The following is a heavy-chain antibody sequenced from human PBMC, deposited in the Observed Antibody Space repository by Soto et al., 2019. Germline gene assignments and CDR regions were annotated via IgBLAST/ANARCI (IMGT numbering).Heavy chain of an antibody. D-gene: IGHD2-15*01. CDR2: IYYSGTS. CDR3: ARHQSIVVVTAARAFDI. J-gene: IGHJ3*02. Sequence: TSETLSLTCTVSGGSISDDTYYWGWIRQPPGKGLEWIGSIYYSGTSSYNPSLESRVAMSVDTSKKQLSLRLMSVTAADTAVHYCARHQSIVVVTAARAFDIWGQGTMVTVSS. CDR1: GGSISDDTYY. V-gene: IGHV4-39*01.